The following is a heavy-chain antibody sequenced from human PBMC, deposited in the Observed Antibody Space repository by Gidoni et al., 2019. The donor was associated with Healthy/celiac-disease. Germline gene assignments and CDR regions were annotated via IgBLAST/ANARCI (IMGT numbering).Heavy chain of an antibody. J-gene: IGHJ4*02. CDR1: GSTFGDYA. CDR2: IRSKAYGGTT. CDR3: TRGGYSGYEALDY. Sequence: EVQLVGPGGAVVKPGRALRSSGTASGSTFGDYAMSWVRQAPGKGLEWVGYIRSKAYGGTTEYAASVKGRFTISRDDSKSIAYLQMNSLKTEDTAVYYCTRGGYSGYEALDYWGQGTLVTVSS. V-gene: IGHV3-49*04. D-gene: IGHD5-12*01.